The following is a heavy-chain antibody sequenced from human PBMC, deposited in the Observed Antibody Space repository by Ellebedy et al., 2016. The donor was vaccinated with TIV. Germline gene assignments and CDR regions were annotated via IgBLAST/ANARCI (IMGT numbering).Heavy chain of an antibody. CDR2: ISNSGSTI. D-gene: IGHD2-2*01. J-gene: IGHJ5*02. CDR1: GFTFSDYY. CDR3: ARDARFIDQQHNWFDP. V-gene: IGHV3-11*01. Sequence: GGSLRLSCAASGFTFSDYYMIWIRQAPGKGLEWVSYISNSGSTIYYADSVKGRFTISRDNAKNSLSLLMNSLRAEDTADYYCARDARFIDQQHNWFDPWGQGTLVTVSS.